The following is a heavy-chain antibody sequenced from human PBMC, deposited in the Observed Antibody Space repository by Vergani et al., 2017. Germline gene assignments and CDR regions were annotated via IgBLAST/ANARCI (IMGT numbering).Heavy chain of an antibody. CDR3: ARHLRGYSYGVFDY. CDR1: GGSFNDYW. V-gene: IGHV4-34*01. J-gene: IGHJ4*02. Sequence: QAQLQQWGAGLLKPSETLSLTCAIYGGSFNDYWWTWIRQPPGKGLEWIGEIRHDGITHYSPSLKSRVTISIDTSKNHFSLRLSSVTAADTAVYYCARHLRGYSYGVFDYWAQGREVTVSS. CDR2: IRHDGIT. D-gene: IGHD5-18*01.